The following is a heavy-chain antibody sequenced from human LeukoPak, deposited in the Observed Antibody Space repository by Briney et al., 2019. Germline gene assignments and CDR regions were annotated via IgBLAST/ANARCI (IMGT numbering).Heavy chain of an antibody. CDR1: TDTFSVSGYY. V-gene: IGHV4-39*01. Sequence: SETLSHTCSVSTDTFSVSGYYWGWIRQPPGRGLEWIASVYNRGDSYYNPSLESRVTISVDTSKSQFSLTLRSVTAADTAVYYCARHLGSSIEYWGQGTLVTVSS. CDR3: ARHLGSSIEY. D-gene: IGHD3-10*01. J-gene: IGHJ4*02. CDR2: VYNRGDS.